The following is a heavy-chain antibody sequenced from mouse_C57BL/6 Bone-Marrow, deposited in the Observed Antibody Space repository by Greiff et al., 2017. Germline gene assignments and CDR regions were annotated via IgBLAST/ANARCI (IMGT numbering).Heavy chain of an antibody. CDR3: ARQRNGFMDY. CDR1: GFTFSDYY. Sequence: EVKVVESGGGLVQPGGSLKLSCAASGFTFSDYYMYWVRQTPEKRLEWVAYISNGGGSTYYPDTVKGRFTISRDNAKNTLYLQMSRLKSEDTAMYYCARQRNGFMDYWGQGTSVTVSS. V-gene: IGHV5-12*01. J-gene: IGHJ4*01. CDR2: ISNGGGST.